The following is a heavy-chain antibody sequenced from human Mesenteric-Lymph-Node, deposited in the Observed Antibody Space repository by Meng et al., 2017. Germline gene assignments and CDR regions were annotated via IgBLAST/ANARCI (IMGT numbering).Heavy chain of an antibody. Sequence: HVPLPAWGPGLFNPSDTLSLTCAVSGYSISSTNWWGWIRQPPGKGLEWIGYIYYSGSTSSNPSLKSRVTMSVDTSKNQFSLNLNSVTAVDTAVYYCARNVPGTSAYYDWGQGTLVTVSS. V-gene: IGHV4-28*01. J-gene: IGHJ4*02. CDR3: ARNVPGTSAYYD. CDR2: IYYSGST. CDR1: GYSISSTNW. D-gene: IGHD3-22*01.